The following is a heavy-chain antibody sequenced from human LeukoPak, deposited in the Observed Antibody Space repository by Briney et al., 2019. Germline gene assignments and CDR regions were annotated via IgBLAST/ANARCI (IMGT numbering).Heavy chain of an antibody. CDR2: IYTSGST. Sequence: SLTLSLTCTVSGGSISSGSYYWSWIRQPAGKGLEWIERIYTSGSTNYNPSLKSRVTISVDTSKNQFSLKLSSVTAADTAVYYCARAWYNWNDGLFDIWGQGTMVTVSS. V-gene: IGHV4-61*02. D-gene: IGHD1-20*01. CDR1: GGSISSGSYY. CDR3: ARAWYNWNDGLFDI. J-gene: IGHJ3*02.